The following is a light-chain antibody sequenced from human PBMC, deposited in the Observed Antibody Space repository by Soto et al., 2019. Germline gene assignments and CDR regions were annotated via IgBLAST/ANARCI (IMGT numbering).Light chain of an antibody. Sequence: EIVLTQSPATLSLSPGERATLSFSASQSVSSYLAWYQQKPGQAPRLLIYDVSNRATGIPARFSGSGSGTDFTLTISSLEPEDFAVYYCQQRSNWPPLTFGGGTKVDIK. V-gene: IGKV3-11*01. J-gene: IGKJ4*01. CDR1: QSVSSY. CDR2: DVS. CDR3: QQRSNWPPLT.